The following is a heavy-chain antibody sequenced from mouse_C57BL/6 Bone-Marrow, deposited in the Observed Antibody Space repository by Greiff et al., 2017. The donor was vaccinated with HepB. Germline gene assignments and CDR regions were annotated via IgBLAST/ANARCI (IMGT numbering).Heavy chain of an antibody. CDR1: GYTFTSYW. CDR3: ARELWLRRAMDY. CDR2: IYPSDSET. D-gene: IGHD2-2*01. J-gene: IGHJ4*01. Sequence: QVQLKQSGAELVRPGSSVKLSCKASGYTFTSYWMDWVKQRPGQGLEWIGNIYPSDSETHYNQKFKDKATLTVDKSSSTAYMQLSSLTSEDSAVYYCARELWLRRAMDYWGQGTSVTVSS. V-gene: IGHV1-61*01.